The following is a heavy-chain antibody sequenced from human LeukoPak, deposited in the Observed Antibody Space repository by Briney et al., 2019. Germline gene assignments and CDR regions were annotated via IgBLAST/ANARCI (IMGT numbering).Heavy chain of an antibody. V-gene: IGHV3-21*01. D-gene: IGHD3-22*01. Sequence: KAGGSLRLSCAASGFTFSAPSMNWVRQAPGKGLEWVSSISSSSSYRYYADSMQGRFTISRDNAKNSLYLQMNSLRAEDTAVYYCARGGGEYYYDSSGFHNVPPDYWGQGTLVTVSS. CDR1: GFTFSAPS. CDR3: ARGGGEYYYDSSGFHNVPPDY. J-gene: IGHJ4*02. CDR2: ISSSSSYR.